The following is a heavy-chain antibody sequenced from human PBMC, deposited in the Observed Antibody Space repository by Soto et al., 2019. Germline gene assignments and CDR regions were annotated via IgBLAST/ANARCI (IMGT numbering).Heavy chain of an antibody. D-gene: IGHD2-15*01. Sequence: QVQLVQSGAEVKKPGASVKVSCKASGYTFTSYYMHWVRQAPGQGLEGMGIINPSGGSTSYAQKFQGRVTMTRDTSTSTVYMELSSLRSEDTAVYYCARTWGQLLYFDYWGQGTLVTVSS. CDR2: INPSGGST. V-gene: IGHV1-46*03. J-gene: IGHJ4*02. CDR1: GYTFTSYY. CDR3: ARTWGQLLYFDY.